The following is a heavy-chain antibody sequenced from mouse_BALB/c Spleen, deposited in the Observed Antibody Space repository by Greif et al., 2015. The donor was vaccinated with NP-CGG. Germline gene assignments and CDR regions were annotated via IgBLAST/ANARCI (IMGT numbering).Heavy chain of an antibody. CDR3: ARHVARAVYAMDY. CDR1: GFSLTSYG. Sequence: QVQLKDSGPDLVAPSQSLSITCTVSGFSLTSYGVHWVRQPPGKGLEWLVVIWSDGSTTYNSALKSRLSISKDNSKSQVFLKMNSLQTDDTAMYYCARHVARAVYAMDYWGQGTSVTVSS. D-gene: IGHD1-1*01. V-gene: IGHV2-6-2*01. J-gene: IGHJ4*01. CDR2: IWSDGST.